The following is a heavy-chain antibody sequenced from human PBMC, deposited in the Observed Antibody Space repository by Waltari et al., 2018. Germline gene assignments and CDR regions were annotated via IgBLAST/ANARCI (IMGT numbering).Heavy chain of an antibody. D-gene: IGHD3-22*01. CDR2: IKQDGSEK. Sequence: EVQLVESGGGLVQPGGSLRLSCAASGFTFSSYWMSWVRQAPGKGREWVANIKQDGSEKYYVGCVKGRFTISRDKDKNSLYLQMNSLRAEDTAVYYCARPVYYYDSSGYLGGFDYWGQGTLVTVSS. CDR3: ARPVYYYDSSGYLGGFDY. CDR1: GFTFSSYW. V-gene: IGHV3-7*02. J-gene: IGHJ4*02.